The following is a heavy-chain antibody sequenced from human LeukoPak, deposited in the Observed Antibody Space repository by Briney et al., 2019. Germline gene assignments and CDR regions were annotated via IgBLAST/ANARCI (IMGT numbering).Heavy chain of an antibody. CDR1: GFTFSSYA. J-gene: IGHJ4*02. Sequence: PGRSLRLSCAASGFTFSSYAMHWVRQAPGKGLEWVAVISYDGSNKYYADSVKGRFTISRDNSKNTLYLQMNSLRAEDTAVYYCARAERFSGGFDYWGQGTLVTVSS. V-gene: IGHV3-30-3*01. D-gene: IGHD2-15*01. CDR2: ISYDGSNK. CDR3: ARAERFSGGFDY.